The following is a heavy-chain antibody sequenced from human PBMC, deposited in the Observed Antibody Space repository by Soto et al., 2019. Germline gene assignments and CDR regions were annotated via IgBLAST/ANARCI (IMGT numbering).Heavy chain of an antibody. Sequence: EVQLVESGGGLVKPGGSLRLSCAASGFTFSTYSMNWVRQAPGKGLEWVSSISSSSSYIYYADSVKGRFTISRDNAKNXWXLQMSSLRAEDTAVYYCAGYDSSGYFWPYYYYGMDVWGQGTTVTVSS. V-gene: IGHV3-21*01. CDR2: ISSSSSYI. CDR3: AGYDSSGYFWPYYYYGMDV. CDR1: GFTFSTYS. J-gene: IGHJ6*02. D-gene: IGHD3-22*01.